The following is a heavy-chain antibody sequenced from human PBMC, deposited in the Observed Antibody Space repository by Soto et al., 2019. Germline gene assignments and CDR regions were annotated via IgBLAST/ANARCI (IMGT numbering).Heavy chain of an antibody. CDR2: ISAYNGNT. Sequence: ASVKVSCKASGYTFTSYGISWVRQAPGQGLEWMGWISAYNGNTNYAQKLQGRVTMTTDTSTSTAYMELRSLRSDDTAVYYCARVPHPGYGGNAFDIWGQGTMVTVSS. V-gene: IGHV1-18*01. J-gene: IGHJ3*02. CDR3: ARVPHPGYGGNAFDI. CDR1: GYTFTSYG. D-gene: IGHD4-17*01.